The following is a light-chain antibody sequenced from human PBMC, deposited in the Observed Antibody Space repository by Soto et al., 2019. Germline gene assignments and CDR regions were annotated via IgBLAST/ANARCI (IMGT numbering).Light chain of an antibody. CDR2: SHN. CDR1: SSNIGTNT. J-gene: IGLJ2*01. V-gene: IGLV1-44*01. Sequence: QAVVTQPPSVSATPGQTVTISCSGSSSNIGTNTAQWYQQFPGTAPKLLIYSHNDRPSGVPERFSASRSGTSASLAISGLQSEDEADYYCAAWDDSLKSLIFGGGTKLTVL. CDR3: AAWDDSLKSLI.